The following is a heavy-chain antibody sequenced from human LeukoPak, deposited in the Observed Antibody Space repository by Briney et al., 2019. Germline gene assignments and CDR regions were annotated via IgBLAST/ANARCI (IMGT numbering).Heavy chain of an antibody. CDR2: MNPNSGNT. V-gene: IGHV1-8*01. J-gene: IGHJ4*02. CDR3: ARGIFRHYYGSGVRFGHPGY. CDR1: GYTFTSYD. D-gene: IGHD3-10*01. Sequence: GTSVKVSCKASGYTFTSYDINWVRQATGQGLEWMGWMNPNSGNTGYAQKFQGRVTMTRNTSISTAYMELSSLRSEDTAVYYCARGIFRHYYGSGVRFGHPGYWGQGTLVTVSS.